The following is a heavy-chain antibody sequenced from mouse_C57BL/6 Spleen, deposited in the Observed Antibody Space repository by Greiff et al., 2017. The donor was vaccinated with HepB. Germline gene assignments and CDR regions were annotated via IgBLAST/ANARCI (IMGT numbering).Heavy chain of an antibody. Sequence: EVKLVESGGGLVKPGGSLKLSCAASGFTFSDYGMHWVRQAPEKGLEWVAYISSGSSTIYYADTVKGRFTISRDNAKNTLFLQMTSLRSEDTAMYYCEREGCSTKGGETGDAMDYWGQGTSVTVSS. J-gene: IGHJ4*01. CDR1: GFTFSDYG. V-gene: IGHV5-17*01. CDR2: ISSGSSTI. CDR3: EREGCSTKGGETGDAMDY. D-gene: IGHD1-1*01.